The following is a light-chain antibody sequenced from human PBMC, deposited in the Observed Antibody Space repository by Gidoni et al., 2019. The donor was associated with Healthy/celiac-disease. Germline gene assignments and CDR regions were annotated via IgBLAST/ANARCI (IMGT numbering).Light chain of an antibody. CDR1: QSVSSY. CDR3: QQRSNWPLLT. Sequence: EIMLTQSPATLSLSPWERATLPYMASQSVSSYLSWYQQKPGQAPRLLIYDASNSATGIPARFSGSRSGTDFTLTISSLEPEDFAVYYCQQRSNWPLLTFGGGTKVEIK. CDR2: DAS. J-gene: IGKJ4*01. V-gene: IGKV3-11*01.